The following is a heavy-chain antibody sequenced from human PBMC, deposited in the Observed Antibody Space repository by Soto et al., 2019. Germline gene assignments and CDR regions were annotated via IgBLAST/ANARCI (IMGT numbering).Heavy chain of an antibody. D-gene: IGHD6-13*01. J-gene: IGHJ5*02. Sequence: ASVKVSCKASGYTFTSYGIHWVRQAPGERLEWMGWINAANGDTKYSPKFQGRVTITRDTSASTAYMELSSLRSEDTAVYYCVRRHVSATGIDWFDPWGQGTLVTVSS. V-gene: IGHV1-3*01. CDR3: VRRHVSATGIDWFDP. CDR1: GYTFTSYG. CDR2: INAANGDT.